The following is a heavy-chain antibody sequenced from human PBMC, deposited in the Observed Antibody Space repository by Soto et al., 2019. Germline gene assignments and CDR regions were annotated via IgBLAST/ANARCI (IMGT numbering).Heavy chain of an antibody. J-gene: IGHJ6*02. CDR3: ARGLNDYGSGSYYYYYGLDV. D-gene: IGHD3-10*01. Sequence: PSETLSLTCTVSGGSISSGDYYWSWIRQPPGKGLEWIGYIFYSGTTYHNPSLKSRVTISIDTSKNQFSLKLSSVTAADAAVYYCARGLNDYGSGSYYYYYGLDVWGQGXTVTVYS. V-gene: IGHV4-30-4*01. CDR1: GGSISSGDYY. CDR2: IFYSGTT.